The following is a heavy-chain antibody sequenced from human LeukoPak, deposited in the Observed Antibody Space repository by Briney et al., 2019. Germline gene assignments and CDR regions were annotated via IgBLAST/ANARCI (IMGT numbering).Heavy chain of an antibody. CDR3: ARGLIIRGDLDY. D-gene: IGHD3-10*01. J-gene: IGHJ4*02. V-gene: IGHV3-33*01. CDR2: IWYDGSNR. CDR1: GFTFSSYG. Sequence: GGSLRLSCAASGFTFSSYGMHWVRRAPGKGLEWVAVIWYDGSNRYYADSVKGRFTISRDNSKNTLYLQMNSLRAEDTAVYYCARGLIIRGDLDYWGQGTLVTVSS.